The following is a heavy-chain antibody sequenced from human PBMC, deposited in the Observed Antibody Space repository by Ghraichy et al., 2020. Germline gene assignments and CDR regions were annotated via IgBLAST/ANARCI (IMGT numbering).Heavy chain of an antibody. CDR2: IYYSGST. D-gene: IGHD3-10*01. CDR1: GGSISSGGYY. Sequence: TLSLTCTVSGGSISSGGYYWSWIRQHPGKGLEWIGYIYYSGSTYYNPSLKSRVTISVDTSKNQFSLKLSSVTAADTAVYYCAREVMVRVNGMDVWGQGTTVTVSS. CDR3: AREVMVRVNGMDV. J-gene: IGHJ6*02. V-gene: IGHV4-31*03.